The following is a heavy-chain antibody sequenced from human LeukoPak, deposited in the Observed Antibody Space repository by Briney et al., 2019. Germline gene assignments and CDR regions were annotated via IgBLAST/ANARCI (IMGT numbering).Heavy chain of an antibody. D-gene: IGHD6-19*01. CDR1: GFTFSSYA. Sequence: GGSLRLSCAASGFTFSSYAMSWVRQAPGKGLEWVSAISGSGGSTYYADSVKGRFTISRDNSKNTLYLQMNSLRAEDTAVYYCARASISRGWSPYYYYGMDVWGKGTTVTVSS. CDR2: ISGSGGST. V-gene: IGHV3-23*01. CDR3: ARASISRGWSPYYYYGMDV. J-gene: IGHJ6*04.